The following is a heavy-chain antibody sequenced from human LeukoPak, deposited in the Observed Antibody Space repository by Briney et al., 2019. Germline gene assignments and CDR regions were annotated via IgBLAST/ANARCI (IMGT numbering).Heavy chain of an antibody. J-gene: IGHJ4*02. CDR1: GGSISSYY. CDR3: ARGSGYPYYFDY. Sequence: SETLSLTCTVSGGSISSYYWSWIRQPPGKGLEWIGYIYYSGNTNYNPSLKSRVTISVDTSKSQFSLKLSSVTAADTAVYYCARGSGYPYYFDYWGQGTLVTVSS. D-gene: IGHD3-3*01. V-gene: IGHV4-59*01. CDR2: IYYSGNT.